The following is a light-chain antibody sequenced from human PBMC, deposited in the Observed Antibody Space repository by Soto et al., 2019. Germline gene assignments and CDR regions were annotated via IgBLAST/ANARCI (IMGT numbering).Light chain of an antibody. J-gene: IGKJ5*01. V-gene: IGKV3-15*01. CDR1: QSVSSN. CDR2: GAS. Sequence: ERVMTRSPATLSVSPGERATLSCRASQSVSSNLAWYHQKPGQAPRLLIYGASTRATGIPARFSGSGFGTDFTLTISILEPEDFAVYYCQQYGSSPITFGQGTRLENK. CDR3: QQYGSSPIT.